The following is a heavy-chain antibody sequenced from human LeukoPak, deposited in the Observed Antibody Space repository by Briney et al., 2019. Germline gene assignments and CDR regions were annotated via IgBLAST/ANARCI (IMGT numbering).Heavy chain of an antibody. CDR1: GYTFTSYA. CDR2: INAGNGNT. Sequence: GASVTVSCKASGYTFTSYAMHWVRQAPGQRLEWMGWINAGNGNTKYSQKFQGRVTITRDTSASTAYMELSSLRSEDTAVYYCARERLGNYDSSGYPFDYWGQGTLVTVSS. CDR3: ARERLGNYDSSGYPFDY. V-gene: IGHV1-3*01. D-gene: IGHD3-22*01. J-gene: IGHJ4*02.